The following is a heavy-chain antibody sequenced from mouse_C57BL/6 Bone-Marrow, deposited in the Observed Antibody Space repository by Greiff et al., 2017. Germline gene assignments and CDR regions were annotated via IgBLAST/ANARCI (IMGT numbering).Heavy chain of an antibody. CDR3: ARWTTVVGHWYVDV. D-gene: IGHD1-1*01. J-gene: IGHJ1*03. CDR1: GYTFTSYT. Sequence: QVQLQQPGAELVMPGASVKMSCKASGYTFTSYTMHWVQQRPGQGLEWIGYINPSSGYTKYNQTFKDKATLTADKSSSTAYMQLSSLTSEDSAVYYCARWTTVVGHWYVDVWGTGTTVTVSS. V-gene: IGHV1-4*01. CDR2: INPSSGYT.